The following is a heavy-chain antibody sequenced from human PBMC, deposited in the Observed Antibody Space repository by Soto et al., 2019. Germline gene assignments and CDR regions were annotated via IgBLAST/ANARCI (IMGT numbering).Heavy chain of an antibody. Sequence: GGSLRLSCAASGFTFSSYWMSWVRQAPGKGLEWVANIKQDGSEKYYVDSVKGRFTISRDNAKNSLYLQMNSLRAEDTAVYYWAEEADQDYFDYWGQGTLVTVSS. CDR3: AEEADQDYFDY. J-gene: IGHJ4*02. D-gene: IGHD2-2*01. CDR2: IKQDGSEK. CDR1: GFTFSSYW. V-gene: IGHV3-7*03.